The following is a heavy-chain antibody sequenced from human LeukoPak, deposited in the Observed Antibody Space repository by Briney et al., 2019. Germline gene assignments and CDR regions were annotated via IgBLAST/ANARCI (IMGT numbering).Heavy chain of an antibody. CDR3: ARLLGATSGWDYFDY. D-gene: IGHD1-26*01. Sequence: GGSLKISCKGSGYSFTNYWIGWVRQMPGKGLEWMGIIYPGDSDTRYSPSFQGQVTISADKSISTAYLQWSSLKASDTAMYYCARLLGATSGWDYFDYWGQGTLVTVSS. V-gene: IGHV5-51*01. J-gene: IGHJ4*02. CDR2: IYPGDSDT. CDR1: GYSFTNYW.